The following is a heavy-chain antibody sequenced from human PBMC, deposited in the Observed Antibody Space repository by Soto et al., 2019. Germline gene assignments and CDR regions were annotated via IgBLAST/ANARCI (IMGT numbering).Heavy chain of an antibody. J-gene: IGHJ6*02. CDR1: GGSISGDYYH. Sequence: QVQLQQSGPGLVKPSQTLSLTCTVSGGSISGDYYHWTWIRQSPGKGLEWIGYIHFSGSVLYNPSFKSRPTLSVDTSKNQFSLQLRSVTAADTAVYFCAREDDGGDRDYYGLDVWGQGTTVTVSS. CDR2: IHFSGSV. V-gene: IGHV4-30-4*08. D-gene: IGHD2-21*02. CDR3: AREDDGGDRDYYGLDV.